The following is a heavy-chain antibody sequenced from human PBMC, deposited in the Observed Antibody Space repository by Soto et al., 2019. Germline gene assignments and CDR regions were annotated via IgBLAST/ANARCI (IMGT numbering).Heavy chain of an antibody. CDR2: IIPIFGTA. Sequence: QVQLVQSGAEVKKPGSSVKVSCKASGGTFSSYAISWVRQAPGQGLEWMGGIIPIFGTANYAQKFQGRVTITADESTSTAYMEQSSLRSEDTAVYYCARLGDYGDPNWFDTWGQGTLVTVSS. CDR3: ARLGDYGDPNWFDT. D-gene: IGHD4-17*01. CDR1: GGTFSSYA. V-gene: IGHV1-69*12. J-gene: IGHJ5*02.